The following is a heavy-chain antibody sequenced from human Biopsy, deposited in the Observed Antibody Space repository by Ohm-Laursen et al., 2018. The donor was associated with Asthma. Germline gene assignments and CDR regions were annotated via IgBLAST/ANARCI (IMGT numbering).Heavy chain of an antibody. Sequence: SVKVSCKFSGYSLTDLSMHWVRQAPGQGLEWMGGHDHEEGGTENARRFQGRVTMTEDTSTDTAYMELSSLSSDDTAVYYCASDFPKDYVRYNFQFWGQGTLVTVSS. J-gene: IGHJ4*02. CDR1: GYSLTDLS. D-gene: IGHD4-17*01. CDR3: ASDFPKDYVRYNFQF. CDR2: HDHEEGGT. V-gene: IGHV1-24*01.